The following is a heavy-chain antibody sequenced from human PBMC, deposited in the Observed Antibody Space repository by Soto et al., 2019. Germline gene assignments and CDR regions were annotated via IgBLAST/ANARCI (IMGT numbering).Heavy chain of an antibody. V-gene: IGHV4-59*01. D-gene: IGHD3-3*02. J-gene: IGHJ5*02. Sequence: SETLSLTCTVSGGSISSYYWSWIRQPPGKGLEWIGYIYYSGSTNYNPSLKGRVTISVDTSKNQFSLKLSSVTAADTAVYYCARLAQNWFDPWGQGTLVTVSS. CDR2: IYYSGST. CDR3: ARLAQNWFDP. CDR1: GGSISSYY.